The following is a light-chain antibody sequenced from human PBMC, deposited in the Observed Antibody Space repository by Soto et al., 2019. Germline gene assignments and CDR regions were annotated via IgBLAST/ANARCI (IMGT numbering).Light chain of an antibody. CDR2: AAS. V-gene: IGKV1-39*01. CDR1: QSISSY. CDR3: QQSQSVIWT. Sequence: DVQMTQSPSSLSASVGDRVTITCRASQSISSYLNWYQQIPGKAPKLLIYAASFLQSGVPSRFSGSGSGTDFTLTLNSLQPEDFATYFCQQSQSVIWTFGQGTRVEIK. J-gene: IGKJ1*01.